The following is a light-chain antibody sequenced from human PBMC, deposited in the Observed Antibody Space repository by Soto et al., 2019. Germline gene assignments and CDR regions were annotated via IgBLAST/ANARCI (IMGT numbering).Light chain of an antibody. Sequence: QSVRTQPASVSGSPGHSVTISCTGTSSDVGGYNYVSWYQQHPGKAPKLMIYEVSNRPSGVSNRFSGSKSGNMASLTISGLQAEDEADYYCSSYKSSRTLYVFGTGTKVTVL. CDR3: SSYKSSRTLYV. V-gene: IGLV2-14*01. CDR2: EVS. CDR1: SSDVGGYNY. J-gene: IGLJ1*01.